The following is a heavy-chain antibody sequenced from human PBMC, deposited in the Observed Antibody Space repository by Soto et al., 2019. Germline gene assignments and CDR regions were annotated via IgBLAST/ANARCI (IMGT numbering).Heavy chain of an antibody. J-gene: IGHJ6*02. D-gene: IGHD1-26*01. Sequence: SETLSLTCTVSGGSISSGGYYWSWIRQHPGKGLEWIGYIYYSGSTYYNPSLKSRVTISVDTSKNQFSLKLSSVTAADTAVYYCATGQYSGSRRGIYYYYGMDVWGQGTTVTVSS. V-gene: IGHV4-31*03. CDR1: GGSISSGGYY. CDR3: ATGQYSGSRRGIYYYYGMDV. CDR2: IYYSGST.